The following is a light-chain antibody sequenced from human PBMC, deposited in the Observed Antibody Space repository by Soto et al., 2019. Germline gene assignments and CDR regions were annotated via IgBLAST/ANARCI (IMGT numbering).Light chain of an antibody. CDR2: DAS. V-gene: IGKV1-33*01. J-gene: IGKJ5*01. CDR3: QQYDNLPIT. CDR1: HDISNY. Sequence: DIQMTQSPSSLSASVGDRVTITCQASHDISNYLNWYQQKPGKAPKLLIYDASNLETGVPSRFSGSGSGTDFTFTISSLQPEDIATYYCQQYDNLPITFGQGTRLEMK.